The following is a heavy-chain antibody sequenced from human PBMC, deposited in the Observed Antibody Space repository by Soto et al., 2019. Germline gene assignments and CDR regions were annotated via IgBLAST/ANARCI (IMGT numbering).Heavy chain of an antibody. CDR3: ARGGYSGYDASPIDAFDI. V-gene: IGHV4-39*01. CDR1: GGSISSSSYY. J-gene: IGHJ3*02. Sequence: SETLSLTCTVSGGSISSSSYYWGWIRQPPGKGLEWIGSIYYSGSTYYNPSLKSRVTISVDTSKNQFSLQLNSVTPEDTAVYYCARGGYSGYDASPIDAFDIWGQGTMVTVSS. CDR2: IYYSGST. D-gene: IGHD5-12*01.